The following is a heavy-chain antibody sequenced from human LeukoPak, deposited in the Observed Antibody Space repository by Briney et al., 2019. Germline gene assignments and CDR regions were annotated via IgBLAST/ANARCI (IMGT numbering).Heavy chain of an antibody. V-gene: IGHV1-18*01. CDR3: ARGRIPARLRELGVVTDRHYYMDV. D-gene: IGHD3-3*01. CDR1: GYTFTNFA. Sequence: ASVKVSCKASGYTFTNFAISWVRQAPGQGLGWMGWINPYNGNTKYALKVQGRVTMTTDTSTSTAYMELRSLSPDDTAVFYCARGRIPARLRELGVVTDRHYYMDVWGKGTTVTVSS. J-gene: IGHJ6*03. CDR2: INPYNGNT.